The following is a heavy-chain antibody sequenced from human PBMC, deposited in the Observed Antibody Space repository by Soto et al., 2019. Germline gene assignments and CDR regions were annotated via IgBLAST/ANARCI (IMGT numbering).Heavy chain of an antibody. J-gene: IGHJ4*02. CDR2: IYYSGST. CDR3: ARHLRTSHCFVAY. V-gene: IGHV4-39*01. D-gene: IGHD2-2*01. CDR1: GGSISSSSYY. Sequence: SETLSLTCTVSGGSISSSSYYWGWIRQPPGKGLEWIGSIYYSGSTYYNPSLKSRVTISVDTSKNQFSLKLSSVTAADTAVYYCARHLRTSHCFVAYWGQGTLVTVSS.